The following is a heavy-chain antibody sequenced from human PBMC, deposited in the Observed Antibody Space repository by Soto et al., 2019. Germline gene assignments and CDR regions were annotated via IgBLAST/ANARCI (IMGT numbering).Heavy chain of an antibody. D-gene: IGHD1-1*01. Sequence: EVQLVESGGGLVQPGGSLRLSCAASGFSLYNYAMDWVRQAPGQGLEWVSYISLSSANIHYADSVRGRFTVSRDNAKNTLYLQMNRRRAEDTAVYYCVSDPSRGNEWARYVDLWGRGTLVTVSS. CDR2: ISLSSANI. CDR3: VSDPSRGNEWARYVDL. V-gene: IGHV3-48*01. J-gene: IGHJ2*01. CDR1: GFSLYNYA.